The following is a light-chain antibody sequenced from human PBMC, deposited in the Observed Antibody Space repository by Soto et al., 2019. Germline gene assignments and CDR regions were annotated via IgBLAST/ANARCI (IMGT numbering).Light chain of an antibody. CDR3: QQRSNWLRA. Sequence: EIVLTQSPATLSLSPGKRATLSCRASQSVSSYLAWYQQKPGQAPRLLIYDASNRATGIPARFSGSGSGTDFTLTISSLEPEDFAVYYCQQRSNWLRAFGPGTKVDIK. CDR1: QSVSSY. CDR2: DAS. J-gene: IGKJ3*01. V-gene: IGKV3-11*01.